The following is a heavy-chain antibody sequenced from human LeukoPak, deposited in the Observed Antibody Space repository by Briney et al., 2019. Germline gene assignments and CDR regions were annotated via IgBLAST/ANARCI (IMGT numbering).Heavy chain of an antibody. J-gene: IGHJ4*02. Sequence: GGSLRLSCAASGFTFSSYSMNWVRQAPGKGLEWVSSISISSNYIYYPDSLKGRFTISRDNSKNTLYLQMNSLRAEDTAVYYCANGIVGANFDYWGQGTLVTVSS. CDR2: ISISSNYI. V-gene: IGHV3-21*01. CDR3: ANGIVGANFDY. D-gene: IGHD1-26*01. CDR1: GFTFSSYS.